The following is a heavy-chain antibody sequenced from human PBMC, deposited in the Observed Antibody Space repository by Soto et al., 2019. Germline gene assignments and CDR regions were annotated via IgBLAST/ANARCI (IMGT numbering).Heavy chain of an antibody. Sequence: QLQLQESGPGLVKPSETLSLTCTVSGGSISSSSYYWGWIRQPPGKGLEWIGSIYYSGSTYYNPSLKSRVTISVDTSKNQFSLKLSSVTAADTAVYYCARHEGYSSSWYYPATPPSRGVAFDIWGQGTMVTVSS. CDR3: ARHEGYSSSWYYPATPPSRGVAFDI. CDR2: IYYSGST. D-gene: IGHD6-13*01. CDR1: GGSISSSSYY. V-gene: IGHV4-39*01. J-gene: IGHJ3*02.